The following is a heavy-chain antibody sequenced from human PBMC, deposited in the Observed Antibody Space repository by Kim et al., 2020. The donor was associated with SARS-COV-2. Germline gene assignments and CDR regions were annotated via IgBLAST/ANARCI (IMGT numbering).Heavy chain of an antibody. Sequence: GGSLRLSCAASGFTFSSYAMSWVRQAPGKGLEWVSAISGSGGSTYYADSVKGRFTISRDNSKNTLYLQMNSLRAEDTAVYYCAKDRVAYCGGDCYLGFDYWGQGTRHRLL. V-gene: IGHV3-23*01. CDR3: AKDRVAYCGGDCYLGFDY. CDR1: GFTFSSYA. D-gene: IGHD2-21*02. J-gene: IGHJ4*02. CDR2: ISGSGGST.